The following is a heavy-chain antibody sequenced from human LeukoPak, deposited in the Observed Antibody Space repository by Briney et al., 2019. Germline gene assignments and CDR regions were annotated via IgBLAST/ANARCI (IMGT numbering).Heavy chain of an antibody. D-gene: IGHD5-18*01. J-gene: IGHJ4*02. Sequence: PGGSLRLSCAASGFSFSSYEMNWVRQAPGKWLEWVSWISTSGSTLNYADSVKGRFTVSRDNARNSLYLQMTSLRAEDTAVYYCARDGPGYSFDYWGQGTLVTVSS. CDR2: ISTSGSTL. CDR3: ARDGPGYSFDY. V-gene: IGHV3-48*03. CDR1: GFSFSSYE.